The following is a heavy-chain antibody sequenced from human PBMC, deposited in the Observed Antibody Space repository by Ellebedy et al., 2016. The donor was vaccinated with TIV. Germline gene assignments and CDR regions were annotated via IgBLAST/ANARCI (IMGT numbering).Heavy chain of an antibody. CDR1: GFTFSNYW. D-gene: IGHD3-22*01. CDR2: IKEDGGEK. J-gene: IGHJ3*02. Sequence: GGSLRLSCVASGFTFSNYWMTWVRQAPGKGLEWVANIKEDGGEKNYVDSVKGRFTISRDNAKNSLYLQMNSLRAEDTAVFYCARDFTPYYHDSNAYYDALDIWGQGTLVTVSS. CDR3: ARDFTPYYHDSNAYYDALDI. V-gene: IGHV3-7*01.